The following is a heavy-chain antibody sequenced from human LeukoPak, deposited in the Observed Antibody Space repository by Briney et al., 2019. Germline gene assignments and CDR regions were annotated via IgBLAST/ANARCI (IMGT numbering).Heavy chain of an antibody. CDR2: ISSSGSYI. CDR1: GLTFSSYS. CDR3: VRELGDPRWYYDFAGEFDP. Sequence: GGTLRLSCAASGLTFSSYSMNWIRQAPGKGLEWVSSISSSGSYIYYPYLVKGRSTISKDTNKQFPYQLMNSMSADNTVDYCCVRELGDPRWYYDFAGEFDPWGEGNLVTVSS. V-gene: IGHV3-21*01. D-gene: IGHD3-3*01. J-gene: IGHJ5*02.